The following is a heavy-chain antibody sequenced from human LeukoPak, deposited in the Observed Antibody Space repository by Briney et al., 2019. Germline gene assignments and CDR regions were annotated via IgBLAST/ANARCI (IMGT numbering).Heavy chain of an antibody. CDR2: IYYSGST. J-gene: IGHJ6*03. V-gene: IGHV4-59*08. Sequence: PSETLSLTCTVSGGSISSYYWTWIRQPPGKGLEWLGYIYYSGSTNYNPSLKSRVTISLDTSKNQFSLKVSAVTAADTAVYYCARPDDYQMDVWGKGTTVTVSS. CDR3: ARPDDYQMDV. CDR1: GGSISSYY.